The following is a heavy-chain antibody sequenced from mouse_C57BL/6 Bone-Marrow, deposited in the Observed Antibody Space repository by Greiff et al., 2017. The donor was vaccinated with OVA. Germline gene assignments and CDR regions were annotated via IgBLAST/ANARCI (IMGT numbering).Heavy chain of an antibody. V-gene: IGHV1-53*01. Sequence: QVQLQQSGTELVKPGASVKLSCKASGYTFTSSWMHWVKQRPGQGLEWIGNINPSNGGTNYNEKFKSKATLTVDKSSSTAYMQLSSLTSEDSAVYYCARGGGYDDYAMDYWGQGTSVTVSS. CDR1: GYTFTSSW. CDR3: ARGGGYDDYAMDY. J-gene: IGHJ4*01. CDR2: INPSNGGT. D-gene: IGHD2-2*01.